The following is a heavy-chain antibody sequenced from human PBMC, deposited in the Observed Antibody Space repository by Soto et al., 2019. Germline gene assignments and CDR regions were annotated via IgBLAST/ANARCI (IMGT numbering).Heavy chain of an antibody. Sequence: SETLSLTCTVSGDSISGGASFWSWIRQPPXKGLEWIANVYYSRSSYYNPSLKSRLTISVDTTKNQFSLQLKSMTAADTAVYYCAKLSCTSSTCYFPGWFDPWGQGTLVTVSS. J-gene: IGHJ5*02. CDR2: VYYSRSS. CDR3: AKLSCTSSTCYFPGWFDP. V-gene: IGHV4-31*03. CDR1: GDSISGGASF. D-gene: IGHD2-2*01.